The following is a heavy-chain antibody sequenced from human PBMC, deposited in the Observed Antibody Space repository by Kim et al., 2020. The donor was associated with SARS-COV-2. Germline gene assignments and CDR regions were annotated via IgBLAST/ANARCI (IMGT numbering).Heavy chain of an antibody. V-gene: IGHV3-7*01. J-gene: IGHJ4*02. CDR2: IKQDGSEK. D-gene: IGHD3-22*01. CDR3: ARDLPYYDSSGYYLPLDY. Sequence: GGSLRLSCAASGFTFSSYWMSWVRQAPGKGLEWVANIKQDGSEKYYVDSVKGRFTISRDNAKNSLYLQMNSLRAEDTAAYYCARDLPYYDSSGYYLPLDYWGQGTLVTVSS. CDR1: GFTFSSYW.